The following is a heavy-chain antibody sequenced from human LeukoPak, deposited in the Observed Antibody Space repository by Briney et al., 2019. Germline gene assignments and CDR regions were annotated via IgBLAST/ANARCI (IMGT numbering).Heavy chain of an antibody. J-gene: IGHJ4*02. CDR2: ISGSGGST. D-gene: IGHD6-6*01. Sequence: AGGSLRLSYAASGVTFSSYAMSWVRQAPGKGLEWVSAISGSGGSTYYADSVKGRFTISRDNSKNTLYLQMNSLRAEDTAVYYCANLFEGRSSPLDYWGQGTLVTVSS. CDR3: ANLFEGRSSPLDY. CDR1: GVTFSSYA. V-gene: IGHV3-23*01.